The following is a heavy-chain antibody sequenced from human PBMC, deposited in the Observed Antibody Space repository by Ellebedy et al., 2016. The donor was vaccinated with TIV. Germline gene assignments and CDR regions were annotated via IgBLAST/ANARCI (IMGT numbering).Heavy chain of an antibody. CDR2: LSDSGGST. D-gene: IGHD3-16*01. Sequence: PGGSLRLSCAASGFTFGFSFSRYAMSWVRQAPGKGLEWVSALSDSGGSTYYADSLKGRFTISRDNSKNTLYLQLNSLRAEDAALYYCARTSTMTTFGASDFWGQGTMVTVSS. J-gene: IGHJ3*01. CDR1: GFTFGFSFSRYA. V-gene: IGHV3-23*01. CDR3: ARTSTMTTFGASDF.